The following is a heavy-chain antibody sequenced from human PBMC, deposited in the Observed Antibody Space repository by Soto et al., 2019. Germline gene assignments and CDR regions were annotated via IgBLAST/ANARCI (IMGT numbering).Heavy chain of an antibody. CDR1: GASINGGGYY. CDR3: ARDPSYGDYSYYGMDV. D-gene: IGHD4-17*01. J-gene: IGHJ6*02. Sequence: QVQLQESGPGLVKPSQTLSLTCTVSGASINGGGYYWSWIRQHPGKGLEWIGSIYYSGNTYYSPSLKSRVTIAVDTSKNHFSLRLNSVPAADTAVYYCARDPSYGDYSYYGMDVWGQGTTVTVSS. V-gene: IGHV4-31*03. CDR2: IYYSGNT.